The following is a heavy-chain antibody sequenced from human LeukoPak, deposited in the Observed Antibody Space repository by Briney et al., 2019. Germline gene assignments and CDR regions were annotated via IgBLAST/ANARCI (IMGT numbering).Heavy chain of an antibody. CDR2: IYHSGST. J-gene: IGHJ4*02. CDR3: ARQTGSGLFILP. V-gene: IGHV4-38-2*02. D-gene: IGHD3/OR15-3a*01. Sequence: SETLSLTCTVSGYSISSGYYWGWIRQPPGKGLEWIGSIYHSGSTYYNPSLKSRVTMSVDTSKNQFSLKLSSVTAADTAVYYCARQTGSGLFILPGGQGTLVTVSS. CDR1: GYSISSGYY.